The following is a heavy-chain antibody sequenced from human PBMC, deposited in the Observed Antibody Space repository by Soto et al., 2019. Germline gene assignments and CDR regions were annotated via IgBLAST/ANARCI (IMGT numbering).Heavy chain of an antibody. CDR2: ISGSGGST. V-gene: IGHV3-23*01. D-gene: IGHD1-26*01. CDR1: GFTFSNFA. Sequence: EVQLLESGGGLVQPGGSLRLSCAASGFTFSNFAMNWVHQAPGKGLEWVSAISGSGGSTYYVDSVKGRFTISRDNSKNTLYLQMNSLRAEDTAVYYCAKDPVVGTRRAFDIWGQGTMITVSS. J-gene: IGHJ3*02. CDR3: AKDPVVGTRRAFDI.